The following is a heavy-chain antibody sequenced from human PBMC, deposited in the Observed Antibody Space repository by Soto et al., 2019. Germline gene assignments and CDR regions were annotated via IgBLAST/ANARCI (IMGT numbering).Heavy chain of an antibody. Sequence: VQLLESGGGLVQPGGSLRLSCAASGFIFRDYAMNWVRQAPGKGLEWVSDISGSGDSARYADSVKGRFTISRDNSRDSVYLHMISLRVDDAAVYYCWKERRGSGGSVCDCWGQGDLVTVSS. V-gene: IGHV3-23*01. J-gene: IGHJ4*02. CDR1: GFIFRDYA. CDR3: WKERRGSGGSVCDC. CDR2: ISGSGDSA. D-gene: IGHD6-19*01.